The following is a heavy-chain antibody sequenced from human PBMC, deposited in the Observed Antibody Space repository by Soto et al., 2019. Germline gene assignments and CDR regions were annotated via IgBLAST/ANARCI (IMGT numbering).Heavy chain of an antibody. J-gene: IGHJ4*02. CDR3: TAGFGEFNFDY. D-gene: IGHD3-10*01. CDR2: IRSKANSYAT. V-gene: IGHV3-73*01. Sequence: PGGSLRLSCAASGFTFSGSAMHWVRQASGKGLEWVGRIRSKANSYATAYAASLKGRFTISRDDSKNTAYLQMNSLKTEDTAVYYCTAGFGEFNFDYWGQGTLVTVSS. CDR1: GFTFSGSA.